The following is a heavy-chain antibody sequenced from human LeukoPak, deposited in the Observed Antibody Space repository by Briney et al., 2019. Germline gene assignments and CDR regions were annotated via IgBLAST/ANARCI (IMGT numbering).Heavy chain of an antibody. J-gene: IGHJ6*02. V-gene: IGHV4-34*01. D-gene: IGHD2-2*01. CDR3: ARQGGYCSSTSCYEGLYGMDV. CDR2: INHSGST. Sequence: PSETLSLTCAVYGGSFSGYYWSWIRQPPGKGLEWIGEINHSGSTNYNPSLKSRVTISVDTSKNQFSLKLSSVTAADTAVYYCARQGGYCSSTSCYEGLYGMDVWGQGTTVTVSS. CDR1: GGSFSGYY.